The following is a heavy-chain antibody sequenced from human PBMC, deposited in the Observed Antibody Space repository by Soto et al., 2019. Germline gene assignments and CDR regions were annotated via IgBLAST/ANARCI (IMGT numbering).Heavy chain of an antibody. CDR2: ISAYNGNT. V-gene: IGHV1-18*01. CDR3: AGGGSPIDY. CDR1: GYTFTNFG. Sequence: QVQLVQSGAEVKKPGASVKVSCKASGYTFTNFGISWVRQAPGQGLEWMGWISAYNGNTTYAQNYQGSVTMTAVTSRCTGYMELRSLRSDDTAVYYWAGGGSPIDYWGQGTLVTVSS. J-gene: IGHJ4*02. D-gene: IGHD3-10*01.